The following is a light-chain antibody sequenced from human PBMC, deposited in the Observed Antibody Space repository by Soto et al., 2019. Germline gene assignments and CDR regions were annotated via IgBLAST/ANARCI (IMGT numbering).Light chain of an antibody. V-gene: IGLV2-11*01. Sequence: QSVLTQPPSVSGSPGQSVTISCTGTSSDVGAYNYVSWYQQHPGKAPKVMIYDVSKRPSGVPDRFSGSKSGNTASLTISGLQAEDEADYSCCSNAGSLEVFGTGTKVTVL. CDR1: SSDVGAYNY. CDR2: DVS. CDR3: CSNAGSLEV. J-gene: IGLJ1*01.